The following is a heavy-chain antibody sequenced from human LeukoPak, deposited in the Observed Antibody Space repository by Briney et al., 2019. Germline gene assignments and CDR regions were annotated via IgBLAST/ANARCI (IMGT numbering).Heavy chain of an antibody. J-gene: IGHJ5*02. CDR1: GGSFSVYY. Sequence: PSETLSLTCAVYGGSFSVYYWSWIRHPPGKWLEWIGEINHSGSTNYNPSLKSRVTISVDTSKNQFSLKLSSVTAADTAVYYCAREIGYCSSTSCFNWFDPWGQGTLVTVSS. CDR3: AREIGYCSSTSCFNWFDP. V-gene: IGHV4-34*01. CDR2: INHSGST. D-gene: IGHD2-2*01.